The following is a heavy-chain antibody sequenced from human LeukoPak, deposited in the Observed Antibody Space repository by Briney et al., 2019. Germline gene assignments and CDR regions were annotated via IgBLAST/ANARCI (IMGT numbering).Heavy chain of an antibody. CDR3: ARANRYYYDSSGYYTSYFDY. CDR2: IRYDGSNK. D-gene: IGHD3-22*01. Sequence: PGGSLRLSCAVSGFTFSSYGMHWVRQAPGKGLEWVAFIRYDGSNKYYADSVKGRFTISRDNSKNTLYLQMNSLRAEDTAVYYCARANRYYYDSSGYYTSYFDYWGQGTLVTVSS. J-gene: IGHJ4*02. CDR1: GFTFSSYG. V-gene: IGHV3-30*02.